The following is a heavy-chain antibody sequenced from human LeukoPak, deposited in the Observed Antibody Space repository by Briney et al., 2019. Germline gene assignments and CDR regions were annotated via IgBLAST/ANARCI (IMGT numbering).Heavy chain of an antibody. CDR3: ARDLFHRYYDSSGRAFDY. CDR2: INPSGGST. V-gene: IGHV1-46*01. J-gene: IGHJ4*02. Sequence: ASVKVSCKASGYTFTSYNMHWVRQAPGRGLEWMGIINPSGGSTRYAQKFQGRVTMTRDTSTSTFYMELSSLRSEDTAMYYCARDLFHRYYDSSGRAFDYWGQGTLVTVSS. CDR1: GYTFTSYN. D-gene: IGHD3-22*01.